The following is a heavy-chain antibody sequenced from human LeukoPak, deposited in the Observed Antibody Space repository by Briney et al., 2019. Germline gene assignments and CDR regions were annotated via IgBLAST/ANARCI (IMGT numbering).Heavy chain of an antibody. CDR3: ARGGVSYYDFWSPSRYFDY. V-gene: IGHV1-8*03. Sequence: ASVKVSCKASGYTFTSYDINWVRQATGQGLEWMGWMNPNSGNTGYAQKFQGRVTITRNASISTAYMELSSLRSEDTAVYYCARGGVSYYDFWSPSRYFDYWGQGTLVTVSS. J-gene: IGHJ4*02. D-gene: IGHD3-3*01. CDR2: MNPNSGNT. CDR1: GYTFTSYD.